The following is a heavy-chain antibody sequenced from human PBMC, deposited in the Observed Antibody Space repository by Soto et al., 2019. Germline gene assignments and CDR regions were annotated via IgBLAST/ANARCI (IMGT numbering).Heavy chain of an antibody. V-gene: IGHV4-39*01. CDR2: IYYSGST. Sequence: SETLSLTCTVSGGSISSSSYYWGWIRQPPGKGLEWIGSIYYSGSTYYNPSLKSRVTISVDTSKNQFSLKLSSVTAADTAVYYCARLGATTLSIDYWGQGTLVTVSS. CDR3: ARLGATTLSIDY. D-gene: IGHD1-26*01. J-gene: IGHJ4*02. CDR1: GGSISSSSYY.